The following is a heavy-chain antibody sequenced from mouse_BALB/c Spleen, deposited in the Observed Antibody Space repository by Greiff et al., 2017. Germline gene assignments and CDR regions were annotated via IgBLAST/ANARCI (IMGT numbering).Heavy chain of an antibody. CDR2: IYPGDGDT. D-gene: IGHD4-1*01. Sequence: VQLVESGAELVRPGSSVKISCKASGYAFSSYWMNWVKQRPGQGLEWIGQIYPGDGDTNYNGKFKGKATLTADKSSSTAYMQLSSLTSEDSAVYFCARWTGTPYWGQGTLVTVSA. V-gene: IGHV1-80*01. J-gene: IGHJ3*01. CDR3: ARWTGTPY. CDR1: GYAFSSYW.